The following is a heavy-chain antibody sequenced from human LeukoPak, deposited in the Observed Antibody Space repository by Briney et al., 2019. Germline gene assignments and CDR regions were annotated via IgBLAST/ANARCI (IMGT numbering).Heavy chain of an antibody. V-gene: IGHV1-8*01. Sequence: ASVKVSCKASGYTFTSYYINWVRQATGQGREGMGWMNPNSGNTGYAQKFQGRVTMTRNTSISTAYMELSSLRSEDTAVYYCARWFSNFYDSSGKIDYWGQGTLVTVSS. CDR3: ARWFSNFYDSSGKIDY. CDR1: GYTFTSYY. CDR2: MNPNSGNT. J-gene: IGHJ4*02. D-gene: IGHD3-22*01.